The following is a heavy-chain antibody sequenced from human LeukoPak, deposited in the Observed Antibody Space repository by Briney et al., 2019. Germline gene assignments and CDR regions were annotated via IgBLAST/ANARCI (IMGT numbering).Heavy chain of an antibody. J-gene: IGHJ4*02. Sequence: SQTLSLTCTVSGGSISSGGHYWSWIRHHPGEGLEWIGYIYHSGRTYYNPSLKSRVTISVDTSKNQFSLRLSSVTAADTAVHYCASHPYHPSGTSYSPYFDYWGQGTLVTVSS. CDR1: GGSISSGGHY. CDR2: IYHSGRT. D-gene: IGHD2-15*01. V-gene: IGHV4-31*03. CDR3: ASHPYHPSGTSYSPYFDY.